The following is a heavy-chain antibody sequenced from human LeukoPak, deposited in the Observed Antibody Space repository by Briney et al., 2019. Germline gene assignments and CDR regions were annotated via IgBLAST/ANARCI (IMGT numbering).Heavy chain of an antibody. CDR3: ARGRFLVAFDI. CDR2: IYYSGST. Sequence: KPSETLSLTCSVSGGSISSYYWSWIRQPPGKGLEWIGYIYYSGSTKYKPSLKSRVTISVDTSKNQFSLKLSSVTAADTAVYYCARGRFLVAFDIWGQGTMVTVSS. V-gene: IGHV4-59*01. D-gene: IGHD3-3*01. J-gene: IGHJ3*02. CDR1: GGSISSYY.